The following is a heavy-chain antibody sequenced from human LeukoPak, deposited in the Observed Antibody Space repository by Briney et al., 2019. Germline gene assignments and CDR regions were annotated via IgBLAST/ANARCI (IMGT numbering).Heavy chain of an antibody. J-gene: IGHJ5*02. Sequence: PGGSLRLSCAAPGFTFSSYAMSWVRQAPGKGLEWVSTISGSGGSTFYADSVKGRFTISRDNSKNTLYLQMNSLRAEDTAVYYCAKDSSGWDNWFDPWGQGTLVTVSS. CDR3: AKDSSGWDNWFDP. CDR2: ISGSGGST. D-gene: IGHD6-19*01. CDR1: GFTFSSYA. V-gene: IGHV3-23*01.